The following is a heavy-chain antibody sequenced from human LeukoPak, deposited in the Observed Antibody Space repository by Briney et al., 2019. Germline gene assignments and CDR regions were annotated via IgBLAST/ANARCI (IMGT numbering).Heavy chain of an antibody. J-gene: IGHJ3*02. CDR3: ARIQSAGTSDAFDI. CDR2: INPYSGGT. V-gene: IGHV1-2*02. CDR1: GYTFTDYY. Sequence: ASVKVSCKASGYTFTDYYINWVRLAPGQGLEWMGWINPYSGGTNFAQKFQGRITMTGDTSISTAYMELSRLRSDDTAVYYCARIQSAGTSDAFDIWGQGTMLTVS. D-gene: IGHD3-10*01.